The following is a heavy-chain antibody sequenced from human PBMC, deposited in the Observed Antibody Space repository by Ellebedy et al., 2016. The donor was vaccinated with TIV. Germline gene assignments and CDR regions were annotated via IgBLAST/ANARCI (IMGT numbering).Heavy chain of an antibody. CDR3: ASAARGSGAYESF. CDR1: GFTFSRFW. Sequence: GESLKISCAASGFTFSRFWMAWVRQAPGKGLEWVATINQGGSETYYVDSVKGRFTISRDNSKHSLYLQMTSLRADDTALYYCASAARGSGAYESFWGQGTLVTVSS. J-gene: IGHJ4*02. D-gene: IGHD5-12*01. CDR2: INQGGSET. V-gene: IGHV3-7*01.